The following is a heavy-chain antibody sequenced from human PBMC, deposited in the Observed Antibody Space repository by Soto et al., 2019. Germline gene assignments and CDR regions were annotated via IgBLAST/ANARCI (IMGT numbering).Heavy chain of an antibody. CDR3: ARISPYYCSGGSCYSVGGRYFDY. Sequence: SETLSLTCAVSSGSISSSNWWSWVRQPPGKGLEWIGEIYHSGSTNYNPSLKSRVTISVDKSKNQFSLKLSSVTAADTAVYYCARISPYYCSGGSCYSVGGRYFDYWGQGTLVTVSS. J-gene: IGHJ4*02. D-gene: IGHD2-15*01. V-gene: IGHV4-4*02. CDR1: SGSISSSNW. CDR2: IYHSGST.